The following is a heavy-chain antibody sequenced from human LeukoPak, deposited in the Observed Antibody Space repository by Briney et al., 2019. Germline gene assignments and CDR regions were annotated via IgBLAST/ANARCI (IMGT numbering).Heavy chain of an antibody. CDR2: ISSSSSYI. CDR1: GFTFSSYS. D-gene: IGHD2-2*01. V-gene: IGHV3-21*01. J-gene: IGHJ6*03. Sequence: PGGSLTLSCAASGFTFSSYSMNWVRHAPGKGLEWVSSISSSSSYIYYADSVKGLFTISRHNAKNSLYLQMNSLRAEDTAVYYCARYSTKYYYMDVWGKGTTVTVSS. CDR3: ARYSTKYYYMDV.